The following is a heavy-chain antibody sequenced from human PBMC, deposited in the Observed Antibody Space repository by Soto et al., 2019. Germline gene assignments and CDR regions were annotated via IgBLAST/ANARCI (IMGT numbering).Heavy chain of an antibody. J-gene: IGHJ6*02. CDR1: GFALSTYW. V-gene: IGHV3-7*05. Sequence: EEELVESGGGLIQSGGSLRLSCAASGFALSTYWMSWVRQAPGKGLEWVDNIKQDGSETYYVDFVKGRFAISRDNAKNSVYLQMKNLRAEDTAVDYCARDPRPTNYNGLDVWGQGTTVTVSS. CDR2: IKQDGSET. CDR3: ARDPRPTNYNGLDV.